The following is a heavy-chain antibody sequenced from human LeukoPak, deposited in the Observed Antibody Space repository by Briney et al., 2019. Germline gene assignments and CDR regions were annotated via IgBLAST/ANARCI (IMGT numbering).Heavy chain of an antibody. Sequence: ASVKVSCKASGYTFTSYYMHWVRQAPGQGLEWMGIINPSGGSTSYAQKFQGRVTMTRDTSRSTVYMELSSLRSEDTAVYYCARDALAVTTLNWFDPWGQGTLVTVSS. V-gene: IGHV1-46*01. D-gene: IGHD4-17*01. CDR2: INPSGGST. CDR3: ARDALAVTTLNWFDP. J-gene: IGHJ5*02. CDR1: GYTFTSYY.